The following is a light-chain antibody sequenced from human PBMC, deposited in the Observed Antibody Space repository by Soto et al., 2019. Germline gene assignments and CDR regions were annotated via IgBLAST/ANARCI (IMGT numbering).Light chain of an antibody. V-gene: IGKV1-5*01. CDR2: DSS. Sequence: DIQMTQSPSTLFASVGDRVTITCRASQSVRNWLAWYQQKPGRAPQLLIYDSSTLEPGVPSRFRGSGSGTEFALSINGLQPDDFATYYWQQYDGYSPQTFGQGTKVEIK. CDR3: QQYDGYSPQT. CDR1: QSVRNW. J-gene: IGKJ1*01.